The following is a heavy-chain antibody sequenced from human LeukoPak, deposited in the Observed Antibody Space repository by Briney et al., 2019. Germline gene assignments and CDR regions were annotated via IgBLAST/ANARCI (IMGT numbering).Heavy chain of an antibody. J-gene: IGHJ4*02. V-gene: IGHV4-59*01. D-gene: IGHD2-2*01. CDR2: IYYSGST. CDR3: ARDQRRTSCFDY. Sequence: SKTLSLTCTVSGGSISSYYWSWIRQPPGKGLEWIGYIYYSGSTSYNPSLKSRVTISVDTSKNQFSLKLNSVTAADTGVYYCARDQRRTSCFDYWGQGTLVTVSS. CDR1: GGSISSYY.